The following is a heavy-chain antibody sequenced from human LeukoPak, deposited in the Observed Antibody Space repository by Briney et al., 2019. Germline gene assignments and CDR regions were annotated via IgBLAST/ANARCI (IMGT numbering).Heavy chain of an antibody. Sequence: ASVKVSCKASGGNFRNYGFHWVRQAPGQGLEWMGGMLPIFGTANYAQKFQGRVTTTTDTSTSTAYMEVRSLRSDDTAVYYCAKYDSWSGYLDYWGQGTLVTVSS. V-gene: IGHV1-69*05. D-gene: IGHD3-3*01. CDR3: AKYDSWSGYLDY. CDR1: GGNFRNYG. CDR2: MLPIFGTA. J-gene: IGHJ4*02.